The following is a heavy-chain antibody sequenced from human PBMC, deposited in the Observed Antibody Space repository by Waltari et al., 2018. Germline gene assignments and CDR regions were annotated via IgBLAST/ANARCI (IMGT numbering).Heavy chain of an antibody. D-gene: IGHD6-13*01. V-gene: IGHV4-39*01. CDR2: IYCSGTT. CDR3: ARSLHVFKAAAGMFDY. Sequence: QLQLQESGPGLVKPSGTLSLTCTVSDDSISSGDYYWGWIRQHPGKGREWVGSIYCSGTTCYNPSLRSGVTRAVDKSKKQFSLKLSSVTAADTAVYYCARSLHVFKAAAGMFDYWGQGTLVTVSS. J-gene: IGHJ4*02. CDR1: DDSISSGDYY.